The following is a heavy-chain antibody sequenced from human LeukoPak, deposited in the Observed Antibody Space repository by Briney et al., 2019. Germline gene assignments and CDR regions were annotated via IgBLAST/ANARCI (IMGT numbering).Heavy chain of an antibody. CDR2: ISAYNGDT. CDR1: GYTFTSYA. Sequence: ASVKVSCKASGYTFTSYAMHWVRQAPGQRLEWMGWISAYNGDTNYAEKLQGRVTMTTDTSTSTAYMEVRSLRSDDTAVFYCARDYDGSGDFDYWGQGTLVTVSS. V-gene: IGHV1-18*01. D-gene: IGHD3-10*01. CDR3: ARDYDGSGDFDY. J-gene: IGHJ4*02.